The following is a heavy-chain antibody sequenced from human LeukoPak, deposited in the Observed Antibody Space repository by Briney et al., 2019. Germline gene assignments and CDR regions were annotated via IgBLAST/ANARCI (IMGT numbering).Heavy chain of an antibody. CDR2: VYYTGST. CDR3: ARESYSSSYLFDF. V-gene: IGHV4-59*01. D-gene: IGHD6-6*01. CDR1: GGSISNYY. Sequence: SETLSLTCPVSGGSISNYYYWTWIRQPPGKGLEWIGYVYYTGSTNFNPSLKSRVTMSLDTSRNQFSLKLTSLTAADTAVYYCARESYSSSYLFDFWGQGTLVTVSS. J-gene: IGHJ4*02.